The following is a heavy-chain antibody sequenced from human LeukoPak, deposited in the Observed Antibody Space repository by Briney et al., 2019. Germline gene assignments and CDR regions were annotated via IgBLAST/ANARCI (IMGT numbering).Heavy chain of an antibody. CDR1: GGSFSGYY. D-gene: IGHD6-13*01. V-gene: IGHV4-34*01. CDR3: ARVPAGYSWYYFDY. J-gene: IGHJ4*02. CDR2: INHSGST. Sequence: SETLSLTCAVYGGSFSGYYWSWIRRPPGKGLEWIGEINHSGSTNYNPSLKSRVTISVDTSKNQFSLKLISVTAADTAVYYCARVPAGYSWYYFDYWGQGTLVTVSS.